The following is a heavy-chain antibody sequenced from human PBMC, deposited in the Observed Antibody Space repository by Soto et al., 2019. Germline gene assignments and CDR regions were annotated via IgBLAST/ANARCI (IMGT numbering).Heavy chain of an antibody. J-gene: IGHJ5*02. CDR2: ISGSGGNT. CDR3: AKGSVGIFGVVHNWFDP. D-gene: IGHD3-3*01. CDR1: GFRFSTHA. V-gene: IGHV3-23*01. Sequence: EVQLLESGGGLVQPGGSLRLSCAASGFRFSTHAVSWVRQAPGKGLEWVSAISGSGGNTYYADSVKGRFTISRDNSKNTLFLQMNSLRADDTAVYYCAKGSVGIFGVVHNWFDPWGQGTMVIVS.